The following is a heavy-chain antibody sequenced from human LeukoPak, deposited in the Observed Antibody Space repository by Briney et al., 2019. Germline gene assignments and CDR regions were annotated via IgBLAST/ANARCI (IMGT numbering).Heavy chain of an antibody. CDR3: ARDYLGWFDP. V-gene: IGHV3-66*01. J-gene: IGHJ5*02. CDR2: IYSGGST. Sequence: GGSLRLSCAAPGFTFSSYSMNWVRKAPGKGLEWVSVIYSGGSTYYADSVKGRFTISRDNAKNTLYLQMNSLRAEDTAVYYCARDYLGWFDPWGQGTLVTVSS. CDR1: GFTFSSYS.